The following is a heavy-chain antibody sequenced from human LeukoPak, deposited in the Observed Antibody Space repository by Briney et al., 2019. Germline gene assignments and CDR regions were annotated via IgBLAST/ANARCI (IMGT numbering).Heavy chain of an antibody. Sequence: KTGGSLRLSCAASGLTFSDYYMSWIRQAPGKGLEWVSYISSSGSTIYYADSVKGRFTISRDNAKNSLYLQMNSLRAEDTAVYYCARDRIPEIYSSRWLVAYDYWGQGTPVTVSS. J-gene: IGHJ4*02. D-gene: IGHD6-13*01. CDR3: ARDRIPEIYSSRWLVAYDY. CDR1: GLTFSDYY. CDR2: ISSSGSTI. V-gene: IGHV3-11*04.